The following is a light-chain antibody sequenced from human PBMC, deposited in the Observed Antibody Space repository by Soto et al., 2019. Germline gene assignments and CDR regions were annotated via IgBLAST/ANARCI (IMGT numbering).Light chain of an antibody. V-gene: IGKV1-5*01. Sequence: DIQMTQSPSTLSASVGDRVTITCRASQSISSWLAWYQQKPGKAPKLLISDASSLKSGVPSRFSGSGSATEFTLTISGLQPDDFAAYYCQRSYSTPYRFGQGTK. CDR1: QSISSW. CDR3: QRSYSTPYR. J-gene: IGKJ2*03. CDR2: DAS.